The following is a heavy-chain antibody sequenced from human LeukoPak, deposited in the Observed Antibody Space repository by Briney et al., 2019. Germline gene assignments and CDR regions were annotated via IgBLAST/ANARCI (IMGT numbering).Heavy chain of an antibody. D-gene: IGHD5-24*01. CDR3: ARPRDGYTPFDY. J-gene: IGHJ4*02. CDR2: IYSGGST. CDR1: GFTVSSNY. V-gene: IGHV3-53*01. Sequence: GGSLRLSCAASGFTVSSNYMSWVRQAPGKGLEWVSVIYSGGSTYYADSVKGRFTISRDNSKNTLYLQMNSLRAEDTAVYYCARPRDGYTPFDYWGQGTLVTVSS.